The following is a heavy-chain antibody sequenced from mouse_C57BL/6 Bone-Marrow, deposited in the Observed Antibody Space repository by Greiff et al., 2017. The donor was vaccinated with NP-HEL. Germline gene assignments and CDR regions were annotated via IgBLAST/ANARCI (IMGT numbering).Heavy chain of an antibody. J-gene: IGHJ2*01. D-gene: IGHD3-2*02. Sequence: EVMLVESGPGLAKPSQTLSLTCSVTGYSITSDYWNWIRKFPGNKLEYMGYISYSGSTYYNPSLKSRISITRDTSKNQYYLQLNSVTTEDTATYYCASLTAQAPYYFDYWGQGTTLTVSS. V-gene: IGHV3-8*01. CDR1: GYSITSDY. CDR3: ASLTAQAPYYFDY. CDR2: ISYSGST.